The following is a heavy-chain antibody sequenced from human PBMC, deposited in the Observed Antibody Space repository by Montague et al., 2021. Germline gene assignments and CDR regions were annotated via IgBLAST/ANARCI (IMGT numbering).Heavy chain of an antibody. CDR2: FAQSVASGASGIT. CDR1: GGSISTYY. Sequence: SETLSLTCAVSGGSISTYYWTWIRQSPGKGLEYIGYFAQSVASGASGITNYHPSLSGRVTVSVDSSKSQVSLNMTSVTATDTGVYYCARGEGVVPAARFDFWGRGTLVTVSS. CDR3: ARGEGVVPAARFDF. V-gene: IGHV4-4*08. J-gene: IGHJ4*02. D-gene: IGHD3-16*01.